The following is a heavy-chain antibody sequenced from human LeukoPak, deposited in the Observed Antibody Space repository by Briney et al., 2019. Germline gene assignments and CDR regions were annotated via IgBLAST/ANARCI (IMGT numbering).Heavy chain of an antibody. CDR3: ARGPLIAAAGTFWLGY. V-gene: IGHV1-2*06. CDR2: INPNSGGT. Sequence: GASVKVSCKASGYTFTGYYMRWVRQAPGQGLEWMGRINPNSGGTNYAQKFQGRVTMTRDTSISTAYMELSRLRSDDTAVYYCARGPLIAAAGTFWLGYWGQGTLVTVSS. CDR1: GYTFTGYY. D-gene: IGHD6-13*01. J-gene: IGHJ4*02.